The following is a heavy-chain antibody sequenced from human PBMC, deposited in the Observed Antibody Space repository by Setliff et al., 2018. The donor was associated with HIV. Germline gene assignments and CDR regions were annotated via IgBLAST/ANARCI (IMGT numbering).Heavy chain of an antibody. CDR2: INQDGSET. Sequence: GGSLRLSCAASRFSFTTSWMTWVRQAPGKGLEWIANINQDGSETFYVDSVKGRFTISRDNSKNSLYLQMHSLRAEDTAVYYCAKKAGETSLVGDQSLDHWGQGTLVTVSS. D-gene: IGHD1-26*01. V-gene: IGHV3-7*01. CDR3: AKKAGETSLVGDQSLDH. J-gene: IGHJ4*02. CDR1: RFSFTTSW.